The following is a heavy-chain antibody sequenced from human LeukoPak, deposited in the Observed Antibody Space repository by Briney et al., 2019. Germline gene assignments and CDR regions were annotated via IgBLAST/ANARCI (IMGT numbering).Heavy chain of an antibody. V-gene: IGHV1-18*01. CDR2: ISAYNGNT. J-gene: IGHJ4*02. D-gene: IGHD3-10*01. Sequence: ASVKVSCKASGYTFTSYGISWVRQAPGQGLEWMGWISAYNGNTNYAQKLQGRVTMTTDTSTSTAYMELRSLRSDDTAVYYCARDMDVDYYGSGSLNHFDCWGQGTLVTVSS. CDR3: ARDMDVDYYGSGSLNHFDC. CDR1: GYTFTSYG.